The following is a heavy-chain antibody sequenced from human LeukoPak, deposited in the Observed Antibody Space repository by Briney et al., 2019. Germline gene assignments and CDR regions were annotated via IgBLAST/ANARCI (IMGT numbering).Heavy chain of an antibody. CDR1: GYSISSGYY. V-gene: IGHV4-38-2*02. CDR2: INHSGST. J-gene: IGHJ5*02. Sequence: SETLSLTCTVSGYSISSGYYWSWIRQPPGKGLEWIGEINHSGSTNYNPSLKSRVTISVDTSKNQFSLKLSSVTAADTAVYYCARGMPQQWLVRYNWFDPWGQGTLVTVSS. D-gene: IGHD6-19*01. CDR3: ARGMPQQWLVRYNWFDP.